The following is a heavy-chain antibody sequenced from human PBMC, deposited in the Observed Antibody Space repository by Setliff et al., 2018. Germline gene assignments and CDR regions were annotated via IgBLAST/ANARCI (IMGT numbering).Heavy chain of an antibody. CDR3: GRGFSRIEGWGNWFDP. J-gene: IGHJ5*02. CDR2: ICDSGSS. CDR1: GGSVSNSGFF. D-gene: IGHD2-15*01. V-gene: IGHV4-39*01. Sequence: SETLSLTCTVSGGSVSNSGFFWGWLRQAPGKGLEWIGNICDSGSSNYNASLKSRLIITRDTSKNQISLKLTSVTAADTAVYYCGRGFSRIEGWGNWFDPWGQGILVT.